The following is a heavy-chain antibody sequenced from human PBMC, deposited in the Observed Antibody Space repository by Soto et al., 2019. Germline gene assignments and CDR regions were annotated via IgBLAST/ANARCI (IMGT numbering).Heavy chain of an antibody. V-gene: IGHV1-69*02. J-gene: IGHJ6*02. CDR3: ARAGYSSSWYQASYYYYGMDV. CDR1: GDTFSSYT. CDR2: INPSLGIA. Sequence: SVKVSCKASGDTFSSYTISWVRQAPGQGLEWMGRINPSLGIANYAQKFQGRVTMTTDKSTSTVYMELSSLRSEDTAVYYCARAGYSSSWYQASYYYYGMDVWGQGTTVTVSS. D-gene: IGHD6-13*01.